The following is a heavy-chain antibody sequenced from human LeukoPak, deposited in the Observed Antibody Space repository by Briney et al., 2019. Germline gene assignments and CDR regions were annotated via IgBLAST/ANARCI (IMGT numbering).Heavy chain of an antibody. CDR3: TFNLGSGSYAFDI. CDR2: IFYSGST. J-gene: IGHJ3*02. D-gene: IGHD3-10*01. Sequence: SETLSLTCTDSGGSISSSSYYWGWIRQPPGKGLEWIGIIFYSGSTYYNPSLKSRVTISEDTSKHQFSLKLSSVTAADTAVYYCTFNLGSGSYAFDIWGQGTLVTVSS. V-gene: IGHV4-39*07. CDR1: GGSISSSSYY.